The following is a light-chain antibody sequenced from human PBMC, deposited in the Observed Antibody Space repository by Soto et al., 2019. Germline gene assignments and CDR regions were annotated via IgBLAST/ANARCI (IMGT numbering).Light chain of an antibody. Sequence: QSVLTQPPSVSAAPGQTIIISCSGSRSNLGTYYVSWYHQLPGTAPKVVIYDNSRRPSGIPDRFSGSESGTSATLAITGLQTGDEGNYSCGAWDSSLNVYVFGGGTKLTVL. J-gene: IGLJ2*01. CDR1: RSNLGTYY. CDR3: GAWDSSLNVYV. V-gene: IGLV1-51*01. CDR2: DNS.